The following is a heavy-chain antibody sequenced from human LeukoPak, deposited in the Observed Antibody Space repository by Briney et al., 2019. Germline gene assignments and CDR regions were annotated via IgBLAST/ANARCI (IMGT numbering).Heavy chain of an antibody. J-gene: IGHJ5*02. CDR2: IYPGDSDT. CDR3: ARRGVAARRGLNWFDP. Sequence: GESLKISCKGSGYSFTSYWIGWVRQMPGKGLEWMGIIYPGDSDTRYSPSFQGQVTISADKSISTAYLQWSSLKASDTAMYYCARRGVAARRGLNWFDPWGQGTLVTVSS. V-gene: IGHV5-51*01. CDR1: GYSFTSYW. D-gene: IGHD6-13*01.